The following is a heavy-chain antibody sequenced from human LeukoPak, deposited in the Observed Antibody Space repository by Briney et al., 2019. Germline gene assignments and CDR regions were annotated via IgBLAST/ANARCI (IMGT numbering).Heavy chain of an antibody. CDR3: ARDIGYYDSSGYSPTGWFDP. J-gene: IGHJ5*02. CDR1: GGSISSYY. D-gene: IGHD3-22*01. Sequence: SETLALTCSVPGGSISSYYWNWIRQSPGKGLEWIGYNSYSGSSNYNPSLKSRVIISLDTSKSQFSLKLSSVTAADTAVYYCARDIGYYDSSGYSPTGWFDPWGPGTLITVSS. V-gene: IGHV4-59*01. CDR2: NSYSGSS.